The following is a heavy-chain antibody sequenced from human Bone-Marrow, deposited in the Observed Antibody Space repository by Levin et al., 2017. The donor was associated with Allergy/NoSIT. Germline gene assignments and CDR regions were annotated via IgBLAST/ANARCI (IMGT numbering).Heavy chain of an antibody. V-gene: IGHV3-21*01. J-gene: IGHJ3*02. CDR2: ITASGSHI. D-gene: IGHD6-19*01. CDR3: ARFGGTSGWFGGSDTFDI. Sequence: GGSLRLSCAASQFTLGTYNIDWVRQAPGKGLEWVSSITASGSHIYHSDSLKGRFTVSRDNAKDSVFLEMNALRTEDTAVYYCARFGGTSGWFGGSDTFDIWGQGTLVTVSS. CDR1: QFTLGTYN.